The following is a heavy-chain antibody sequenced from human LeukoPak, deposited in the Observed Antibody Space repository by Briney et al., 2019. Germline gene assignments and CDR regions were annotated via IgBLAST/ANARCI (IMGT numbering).Heavy chain of an antibody. Sequence: SETLSLTCTVSGGSISSYYWSWIRQPPGKGLEWIGEINHSGSTNYNPSLKSRVTISVDTSRNQFSLKLSSVTAADTAAYYCARLGYGSGSYYYYYMDVWGKGTTVTISS. J-gene: IGHJ6*03. V-gene: IGHV4-34*01. D-gene: IGHD3-10*01. CDR1: GGSISSYY. CDR3: ARLGYGSGSYYYYYMDV. CDR2: INHSGST.